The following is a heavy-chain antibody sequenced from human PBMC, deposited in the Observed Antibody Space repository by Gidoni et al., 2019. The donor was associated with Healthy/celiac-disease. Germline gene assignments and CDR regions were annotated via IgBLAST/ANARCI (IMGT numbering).Heavy chain of an antibody. Sequence: QVQLQQWGAGLLKPSETLSLTCAVYGGSFSGYYWSWIRQPPGKGLEWIGEINHSGSTNYNPSLKSRVTISVDTSKNQFSLKLSSVTAADTAVYYCARASSQLMVYDYWGQGTLVTVSS. V-gene: IGHV4-34*01. D-gene: IGHD2-8*01. CDR3: ARASSQLMVYDY. J-gene: IGHJ4*02. CDR1: GGSFSGYY. CDR2: INHSGST.